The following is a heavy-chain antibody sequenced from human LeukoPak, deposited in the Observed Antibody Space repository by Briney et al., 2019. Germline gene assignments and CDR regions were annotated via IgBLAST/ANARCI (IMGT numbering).Heavy chain of an antibody. J-gene: IGHJ6*03. V-gene: IGHV1-46*01. CDR3: ARGYCSSTSCYVGYYYYYMDV. CDR1: GYTITNNY. Sequence: ASVKVSCKASGYTITNNYMHWVRQAPGQGLEWMGVINPSGTGTSYAQKFQGRITMSRDTSTSTVYMELSSLRSEDTAVYYCARGYCSSTSCYVGYYYYYMDVWGKGTTVTISS. D-gene: IGHD2-2*01. CDR2: INPSGTGT.